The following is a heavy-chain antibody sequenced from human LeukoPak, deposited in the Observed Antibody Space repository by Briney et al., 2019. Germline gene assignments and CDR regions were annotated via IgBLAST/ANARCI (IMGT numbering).Heavy chain of an antibody. CDR1: GYTFINYY. CDR3: ARGRAQLVLDV. Sequence: ASVKVSCKASGYTFINYYLHWVRQAPGQGLEWMGIINPSGGGTNYAQEFQGRVTMTRDTSTSTVYMELSSLRSEDTAVYYCARGRAQLVLDVWGKGTTVTVSS. D-gene: IGHD2-8*01. CDR2: INPSGGGT. J-gene: IGHJ6*04. V-gene: IGHV1-46*01.